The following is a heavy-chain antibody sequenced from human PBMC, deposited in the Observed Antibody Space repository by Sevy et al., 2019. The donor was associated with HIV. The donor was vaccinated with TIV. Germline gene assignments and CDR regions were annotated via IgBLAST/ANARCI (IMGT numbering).Heavy chain of an antibody. Sequence: ASVKVSCKASGGTFSSYAISWVRQAPGQGLEWMGGIIPIFGTANYAQKFQGRVTITADESTSTAYMELSSLRSEDTAVYYCARDRAQRWLQFRNWFDPWGQGTLVTVSS. J-gene: IGHJ5*02. V-gene: IGHV1-69*13. CDR2: IIPIFGTA. CDR3: ARDRAQRWLQFRNWFDP. D-gene: IGHD5-12*01. CDR1: GGTFSSYA.